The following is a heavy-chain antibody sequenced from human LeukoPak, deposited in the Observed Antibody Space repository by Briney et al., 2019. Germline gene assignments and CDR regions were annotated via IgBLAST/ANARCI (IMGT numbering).Heavy chain of an antibody. CDR2: ISAYNGNT. Sequence: ASVKVSCKASGYTFTSYGISWVRQAPGQGLEWMGWISAYNGNTNYAQKLQGRVTMTTDTSTSTAYMELRSLRSDDTAVYYCARGYGGLYYYYYCMDVWGKGTTVTVSS. CDR1: GYTFTSYG. D-gene: IGHD4-23*01. J-gene: IGHJ6*03. CDR3: ARGYGGLYYYYYCMDV. V-gene: IGHV1-18*01.